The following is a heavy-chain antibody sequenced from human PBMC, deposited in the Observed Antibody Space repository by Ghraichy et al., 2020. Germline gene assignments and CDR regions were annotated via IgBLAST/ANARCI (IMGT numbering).Heavy chain of an antibody. D-gene: IGHD6-6*01. J-gene: IGHJ4*02. CDR2: INHSGST. Sequence: ETLSLTCAVYGGSFSGYYWSWIRQPPGKGLEWIGEINHSGSTNYNPSLKSRVTISVDTSKNQFSLKLSSVTAADTAVYYCARGESSSPGGDYWGQGTLVTVSS. CDR3: ARGESSSPGGDY. CDR1: GGSFSGYY. V-gene: IGHV4-34*01.